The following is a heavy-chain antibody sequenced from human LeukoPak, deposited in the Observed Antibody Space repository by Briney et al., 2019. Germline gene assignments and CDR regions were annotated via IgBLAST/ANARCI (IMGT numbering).Heavy chain of an antibody. V-gene: IGHV4-59*01. J-gene: IGHJ5*02. Sequence: SETLSLTCTVSGGSISSYYWSWIRQPPGKGLEWGGYIYYSGSTNYNPSLKSRVPISVDTSKTQFSLKLSSVTAADTAVNYCASSGNYNWFDPWGQGTLVTVSS. CDR2: IYYSGST. CDR3: ASSGNYNWFDP. D-gene: IGHD1-1*01. CDR1: GGSISSYY.